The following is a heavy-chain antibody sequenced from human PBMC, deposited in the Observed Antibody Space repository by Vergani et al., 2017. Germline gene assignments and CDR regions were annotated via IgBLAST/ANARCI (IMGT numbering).Heavy chain of an antibody. CDR1: GGTFSSYA. D-gene: IGHD5-24*01. CDR3: ASLPVEMATILGSASYYYGMDV. J-gene: IGHJ6*02. Sequence: QVQLVQSGAEVKKPGSSVKVSCKASGGTFSSYAISWVRQAPGQGLEWMGGIIPIFGTANYAQKFQGRVTITADESTSTAYMELSSLRSEDTAVYYCASLPVEMATILGSASYYYGMDVWGQGTTVTVSS. CDR2: IIPIFGTA. V-gene: IGHV1-69*01.